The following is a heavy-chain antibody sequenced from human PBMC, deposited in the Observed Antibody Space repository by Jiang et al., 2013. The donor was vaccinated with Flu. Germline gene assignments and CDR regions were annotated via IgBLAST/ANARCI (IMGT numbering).Heavy chain of an antibody. J-gene: IGHJ4*01. V-gene: IGHV3-48*02. D-gene: IGHD3-10*01. Sequence: VQLVESGGDLVQPGGSLTLSCVASGFTFSDYDMNWVRQAPGKGLEWVSFITGGGETKTYADSVKGRFAISRDNTRNSLYLQLNSLRDEDTAIYYCARDASGTQDFDYRGQGTLISVSS. CDR3: ARDASGTQDFDY. CDR1: GFTFSDYD. CDR2: ITGGGETK.